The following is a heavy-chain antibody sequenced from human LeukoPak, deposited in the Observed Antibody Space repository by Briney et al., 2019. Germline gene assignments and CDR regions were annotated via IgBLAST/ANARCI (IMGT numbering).Heavy chain of an antibody. J-gene: IGHJ6*02. V-gene: IGHV1-3*01. D-gene: IGHD6-6*01. CDR1: VDTFTSYA. CDR2: INAGNGNT. CDR3: ASEASLYYSSSSRVYYYYYYGMDV. Sequence: GASVKVSCKASVDTFTSYAMHWVRQAPGQRLEWMGWINAGNGNTKYSQKFQGRVTITRDTSASTAYMELSSLRSEDTAVYYCASEASLYYSSSSRVYYYYYYGMDVWGQGTTVTVSS.